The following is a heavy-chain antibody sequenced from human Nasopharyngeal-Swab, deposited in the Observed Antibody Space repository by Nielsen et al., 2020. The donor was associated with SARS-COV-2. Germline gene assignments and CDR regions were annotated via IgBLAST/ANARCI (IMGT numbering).Heavy chain of an antibody. J-gene: IGHJ3*02. CDR2: ISSSSSYI. V-gene: IGHV3-21*03. Sequence: WIRQPPGKGLEWVSSISSSSSYIYYADSVKGRFTISRDNAKNSLYLQMNSLKTEDTAVYYCTTACYYDSSGYPAGEDDAFDIWGQGTMVTVSS. D-gene: IGHD3-22*01. CDR3: TTACYYDSSGYPAGEDDAFDI.